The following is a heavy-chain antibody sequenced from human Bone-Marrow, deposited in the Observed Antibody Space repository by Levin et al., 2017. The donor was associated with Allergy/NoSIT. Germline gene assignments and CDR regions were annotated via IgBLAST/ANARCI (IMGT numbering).Heavy chain of an antibody. CDR2: ISSSGKYI. CDR3: ARGFATSVRDAIDT. CDR1: GFTFSDYS. J-gene: IGHJ3*02. D-gene: IGHD3-10*01. V-gene: IGHV3-21*01. Sequence: GGSLRLSCAASGFTFSDYSIQWVRQAPGKGLEWIAGISSSGKYIYYADSVKGRFTISRDNARDSLSLQMNSLRGEDTAVYLCARGFATSVRDAIDTWGQGTMVTVSS.